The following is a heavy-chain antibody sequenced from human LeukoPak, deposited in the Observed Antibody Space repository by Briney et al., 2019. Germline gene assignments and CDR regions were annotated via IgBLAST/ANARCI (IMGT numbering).Heavy chain of an antibody. CDR3: ARDTRYFDWSPGGYFDY. D-gene: IGHD3-9*01. CDR2: IYHSGST. J-gene: IGHJ4*02. V-gene: IGHV4-38-2*02. CDR1: GYSISSGYY. Sequence: PSETLSLTCTVSGYSISSGYYWGWIRQPPGKGLEWIWSIYHSGSTYYNPSLKSRVTISVDTSKNQFSLKLRSVTAADTAVYYCARDTRYFDWSPGGYFDYWGQGTLVTVSS.